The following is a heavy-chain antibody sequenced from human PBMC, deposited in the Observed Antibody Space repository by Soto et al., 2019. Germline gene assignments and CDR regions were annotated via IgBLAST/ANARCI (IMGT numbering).Heavy chain of an antibody. CDR1: GGTLSRYP. J-gene: IGHJ5*02. Sequence: QVQLVQSGAEVKKPGSSVKVSCKASGGTLSRYPISWVRQAPGQGLEWMGGIIPIFGTATYAQRFQGRVTITADESTSTVYMELSSLRSEDTAVYYCANKGGGYNWLDPWGQGTLVTVSS. CDR3: ANKGGGYNWLDP. V-gene: IGHV1-69*12. CDR2: IIPIFGTA. D-gene: IGHD3-16*01.